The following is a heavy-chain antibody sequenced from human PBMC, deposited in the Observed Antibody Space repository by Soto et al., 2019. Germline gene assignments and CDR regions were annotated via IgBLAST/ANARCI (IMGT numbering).Heavy chain of an antibody. V-gene: IGHV3-53*02. CDR2: IYSGGST. D-gene: IGHD2-15*01. Sequence: EVQLVETGGGLIQPGGSLSLSCAASGFTVSSNYMSWVRQAPGKGLEWVSVIYSGGSTYYADSVKGRFTISRDNSKNTLYRQRKSVRAEDTAVYYCARDRLACSGGSCYPASYDCWGQGTLFTVSS. CDR3: ARDRLACSGGSCYPASYDC. J-gene: IGHJ4*02. CDR1: GFTVSSNY.